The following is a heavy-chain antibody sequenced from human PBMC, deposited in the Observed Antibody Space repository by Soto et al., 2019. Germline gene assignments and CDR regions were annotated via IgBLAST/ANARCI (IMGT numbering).Heavy chain of an antibody. CDR3: AKFEYFAYMDV. D-gene: IGHD3-9*01. CDR1: GFTFSSYG. J-gene: IGHJ6*03. Sequence: GGSLRLSCAASGFTFSSYGMHWVRQAPGKGLEWVAVIWYGGSNTYYADSVKGRFTISRDNSKNTLYLQMNSLRAEDTAVYYCAKFEYFAYMDVWGKGTTVTVSS. CDR2: IWYGGSNT. V-gene: IGHV3-33*06.